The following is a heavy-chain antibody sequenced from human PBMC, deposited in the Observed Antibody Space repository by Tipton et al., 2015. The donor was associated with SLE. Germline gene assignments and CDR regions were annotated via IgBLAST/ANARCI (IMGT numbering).Heavy chain of an antibody. Sequence: SLRLSCVGSGFTFSPYSMTWVRQAPGKGLDWVSTISGGGGSLFYADSVKGRFTASRDNSRNTVYLEMNSLRPEDTALDYCAKDRTGSHYGLDVWGHGTTVIVSS. J-gene: IGHJ6*02. V-gene: IGHV3-23*01. D-gene: IGHD1-1*01. CDR3: AKDRTGSHYGLDV. CDR1: GFTFSPYS. CDR2: ISGGGGSL.